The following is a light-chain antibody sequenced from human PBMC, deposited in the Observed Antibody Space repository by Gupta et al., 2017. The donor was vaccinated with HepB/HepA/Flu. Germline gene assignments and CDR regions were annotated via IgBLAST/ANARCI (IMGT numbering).Light chain of an antibody. CDR2: KAS. CDR3: QQYNSRVCS. Sequence: DIQMTQSPSTLSASVGDRVTITCRASQSISSWLAWYQQKPGKAPKLLIYKASSLESGVPSRFSGSGSGTEFTLTISSLQPDDFATYYCQQYNSRVCSFGQGTKLEIK. V-gene: IGKV1-5*03. J-gene: IGKJ2*04. CDR1: QSISSW.